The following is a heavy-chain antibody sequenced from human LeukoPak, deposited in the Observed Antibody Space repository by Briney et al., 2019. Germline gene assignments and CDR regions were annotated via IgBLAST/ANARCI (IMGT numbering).Heavy chain of an antibody. CDR3: ARHSSSWYVADY. D-gene: IGHD6-13*01. CDR1: GFTFNSYG. CDR2: ISYDGSNK. Sequence: QAGGSLRLSCAASGFTFNSYGMHWVRQAPGKGLEWVAVISYDGSNKYDADSVKGRFTISRDNSKNTLYLQMNSLRAEDTAVYYCARHSSSWYVADYWGQGTLVTVSS. J-gene: IGHJ4*02. V-gene: IGHV3-30*03.